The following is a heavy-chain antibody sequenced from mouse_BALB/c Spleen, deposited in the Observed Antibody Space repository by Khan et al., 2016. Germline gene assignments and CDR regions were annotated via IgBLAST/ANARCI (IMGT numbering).Heavy chain of an antibody. CDR1: GYTFTSYW. Sequence: QVQLQQSGAELARPGASVKLSCKASGYTFTSYWMQWVKQRPGQGLEWIGAIYPGDGDTRYTQKFKGKATLTADKSSSTAYMQLSSLASEDSEVYYCARGNSYYDYDYWGQGTTLTVSS. V-gene: IGHV1-87*01. J-gene: IGHJ2*01. CDR2: IYPGDGDT. CDR3: ARGNSYYDYDY. D-gene: IGHD2-4*01.